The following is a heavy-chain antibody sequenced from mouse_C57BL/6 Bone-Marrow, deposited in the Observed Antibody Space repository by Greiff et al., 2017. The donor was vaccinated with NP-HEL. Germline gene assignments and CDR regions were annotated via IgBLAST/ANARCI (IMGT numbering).Heavy chain of an antibody. Sequence: EVQLVESGGGLVKPGGSLKLSCAASGFTFSDYGMHWVRQAPEKGLEWVAYISSGSSTISYADPVKGRFTISRDNAKNTLFLQMTSLRSENTAMYYCARRYRGLYYYAMDYWGQGTSVTVSS. J-gene: IGHJ4*01. V-gene: IGHV5-17*01. CDR1: GFTFSDYG. CDR3: ARRYRGLYYYAMDY. D-gene: IGHD2-12*01. CDR2: ISSGSSTI.